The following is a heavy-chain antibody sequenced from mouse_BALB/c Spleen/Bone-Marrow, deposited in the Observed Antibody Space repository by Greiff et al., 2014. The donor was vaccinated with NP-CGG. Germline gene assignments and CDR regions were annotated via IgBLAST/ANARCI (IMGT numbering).Heavy chain of an antibody. CDR1: GYSFTGYF. V-gene: IGHV1-37*01. Sequence: LVESGPELVKPGASVKISCKASGYSFTGYFMNWVKQSHGKSLEWIGRINPYNGDTFYNQKFKGKATLTVDKSSSTAHMELLSLTSEDSAVYYCGKVYDYDGWYFDVWGAGTTVTVSS. CDR2: INPYNGDT. J-gene: IGHJ1*01. D-gene: IGHD2-4*01. CDR3: GKVYDYDGWYFDV.